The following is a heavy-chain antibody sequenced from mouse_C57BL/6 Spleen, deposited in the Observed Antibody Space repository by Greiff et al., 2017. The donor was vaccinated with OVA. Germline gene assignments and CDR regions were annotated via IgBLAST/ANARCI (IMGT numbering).Heavy chain of an antibody. CDR1: GFTFSSYA. D-gene: IGHD2-3*01. V-gene: IGHV5-4*01. Sequence: EVQLVESGGGLVKPGGSLKLSCAASGFTFSSYAMSWVRQTPEKRLEWVATISDGGSYTYYPDNVKGRFTISRDNAKNNLYLQMSHLKSEDTAMYYCARAIYDGYYPDYWGQGTTLTVSS. CDR3: ARAIYDGYYPDY. J-gene: IGHJ2*01. CDR2: ISDGGSYT.